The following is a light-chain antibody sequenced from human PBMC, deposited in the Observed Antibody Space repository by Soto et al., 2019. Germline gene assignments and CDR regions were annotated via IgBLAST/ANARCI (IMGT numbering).Light chain of an antibody. J-gene: IGKJ2*01. CDR1: QIVGST. V-gene: IGKV3-15*01. CDR2: DAY. Sequence: KAIFSCRASQIVGSTIAWYQQKPGQSPRLLVYDAYTRATSIADRFSGSGSAKEVTLTVTPLRHEAFSVYYCQHTYKWPAIAFGVG. CDR3: QHTYKWPAIA.